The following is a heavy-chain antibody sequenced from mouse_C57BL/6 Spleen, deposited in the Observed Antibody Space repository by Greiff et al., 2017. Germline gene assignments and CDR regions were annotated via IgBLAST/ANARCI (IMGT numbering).Heavy chain of an antibody. CDR2: IYPGDGDT. Sequence: VKLMESGPELVKPGASVKISCKASGYAFSSSWMNWVKQRPGKGLEWIGRIYPGDGDTNYNGKFKGKATLTADKSSSTAYMQLSSLTSEDSAVYFCATYGSEDYWGQGTTLTVSS. CDR1: GYAFSSSW. D-gene: IGHD1-1*01. V-gene: IGHV1-82*01. J-gene: IGHJ2*01. CDR3: ATYGSEDY.